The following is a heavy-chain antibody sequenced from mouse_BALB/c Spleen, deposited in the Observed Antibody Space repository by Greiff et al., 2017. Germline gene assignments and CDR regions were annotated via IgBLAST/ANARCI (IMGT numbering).Heavy chain of an antibody. CDR3: ARESGFAY. Sequence: EVKLVESGPELVKPGASVKISCKASGYTFTDYNMHWVKQSHGKSLEWIGYIYPYNGGTGYNQKFKSKATLTVDNSSSTAYMELRSLTSEDSAVYYCARESGFAYWGQGTLVTVSA. CDR2: IYPYNGGT. J-gene: IGHJ3*01. V-gene: IGHV1S29*02. CDR1: GYTFTDYN.